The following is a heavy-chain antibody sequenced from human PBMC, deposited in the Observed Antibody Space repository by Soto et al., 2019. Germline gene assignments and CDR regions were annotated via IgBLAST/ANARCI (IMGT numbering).Heavy chain of an antibody. V-gene: IGHV4-30-4*01. J-gene: IGHJ4*02. Sequence: QVLLEESGPGLVKPSQTLSLTCTVSGGSVSSGYHYWSWIRQPPGKGLEWIVYVYYSGSTYYNPSLGSRVTISIDSSKNQFSLTLNPVTASDAAVYFCATESSGSSPLHFDFWGQGALVSVSS. CDR2: VYYSGST. CDR3: ATESSGSSPLHFDF. D-gene: IGHD3-22*01. CDR1: GGSVSSGYHY.